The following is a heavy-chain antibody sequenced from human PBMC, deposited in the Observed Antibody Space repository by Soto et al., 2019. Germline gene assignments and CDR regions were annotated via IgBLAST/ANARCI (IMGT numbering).Heavy chain of an antibody. Sequence: QVQLEQSGAEVKKPGSSVKVSCRASGGTFSNSALSWVRQAPGQGLEWIGGIMPIFRTPDYAQKFQGRVTITADESTSTAYMELSGLRRDDTAVYYCARDKARVQLGGNYYYMVDVWGQGTTVTVSS. D-gene: IGHD1-1*01. CDR1: GGTFSNSA. CDR3: ARDKARVQLGGNYYYMVDV. CDR2: IMPIFRTP. V-gene: IGHV1-69*12. J-gene: IGHJ6*02.